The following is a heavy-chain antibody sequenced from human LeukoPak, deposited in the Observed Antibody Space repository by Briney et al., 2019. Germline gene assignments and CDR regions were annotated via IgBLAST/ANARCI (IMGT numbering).Heavy chain of an antibody. CDR1: GGSISSSSYY. D-gene: IGHD1-1*01. J-gene: IGHJ4*02. Sequence: SETLSLTCTVSGGSISSSSYYWGWIRQPPGKGLEWIGSIYYSGSTYYNPSLKSRVTISVDTSKNQFSLKLSSVTAADTAVYYCARPGKNNWYYFEYWGQGTLVTVSS. CDR3: ARPGKNNWYYFEY. CDR2: IYYSGST. V-gene: IGHV4-39*01.